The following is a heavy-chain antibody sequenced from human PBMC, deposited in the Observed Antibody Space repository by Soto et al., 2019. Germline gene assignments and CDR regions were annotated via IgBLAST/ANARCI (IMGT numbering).Heavy chain of an antibody. CDR2: ISGSGGST. J-gene: IGHJ3*01. D-gene: IGHD7-27*01. V-gene: IGHV3-23*01. CDR1: GFTFSSYA. Sequence: GGSLRLSCAASGFTFSSYAMSWVRQAPGKGLEWVSAISGSGGSTYYADSVKGRFTISRDNSKNTLYLLMNSLRAEDTAVYYCEKVAPKLGFGGGNDAFDFWGQGTMVTVSS. CDR3: EKVAPKLGFGGGNDAFDF.